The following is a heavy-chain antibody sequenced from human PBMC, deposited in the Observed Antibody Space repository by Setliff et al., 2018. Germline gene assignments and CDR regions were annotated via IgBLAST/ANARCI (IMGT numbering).Heavy chain of an antibody. D-gene: IGHD1-1*01. J-gene: IGHJ4*02. CDR2: ISGSGGST. V-gene: IGHV3-23*01. CDR1: GFTFSSYA. Sequence: GGSLRLSCAASGFTFSSYAMSWVRQAPGKGLEWVSAISGSGGSTYYADSVKGWFTISRDNSKNTLYLQMNSLRAEDTAVYYCAKVSGYWKKLYFDYWGQGTLVTVSS. CDR3: AKVSGYWKKLYFDY.